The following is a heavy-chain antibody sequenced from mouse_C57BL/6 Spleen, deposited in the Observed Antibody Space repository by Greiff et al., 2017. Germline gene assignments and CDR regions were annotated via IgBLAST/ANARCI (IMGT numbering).Heavy chain of an antibody. V-gene: IGHV1-69*01. D-gene: IGHD1-1*01. Sequence: VQLQQPGAELVMPGASVKLSCKASGYTFTSYWMHWVKQRPGQGLEWIGEIDPSDSYTNYNQKFKGKSTLTVDKSSNTAYVQLSSLTSEDSAVYDGARLPEYYGSGLVYFGGRGTGTTVTASS. CDR1: GYTFTSYW. CDR2: IDPSDSYT. CDR3: ARLPEYYGSGLVYFGG. J-gene: IGHJ1*03.